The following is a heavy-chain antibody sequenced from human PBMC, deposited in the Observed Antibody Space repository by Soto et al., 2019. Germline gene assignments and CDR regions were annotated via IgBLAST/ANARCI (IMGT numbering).Heavy chain of an antibody. V-gene: IGHV1-18*01. CDR2: ISAYNGNT. D-gene: IGHD2-21*02. CDR1: GYTFTSYG. CDR3: ARDLYYYCGGDCYLTY. J-gene: IGHJ4*02. Sequence: GASVKVSCKASGYTFTSYGISWVRQAPGQGLEWMGWISAYNGNTNYAQKLQGRVTMTTDTSTSTAYMELRSLRSDDTAVYYCARDLYYYCGGDCYLTYWGQGTLVTVSS.